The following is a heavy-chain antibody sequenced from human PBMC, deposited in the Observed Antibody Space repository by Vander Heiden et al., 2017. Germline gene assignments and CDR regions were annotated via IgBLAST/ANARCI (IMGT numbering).Heavy chain of an antibody. V-gene: IGHV3-23*01. Sequence: EWVSAISGSGGSTYYADSVKGRFTISRDNSKNTLYLQMNSLRAEDTAVYYCAKKNGGVPERRWLQSYAFDIWGQGTMVTVSS. CDR3: AKKNGGVPERRWLQSYAFDI. CDR2: ISGSGGST. J-gene: IGHJ3*02. D-gene: IGHD5-12*01.